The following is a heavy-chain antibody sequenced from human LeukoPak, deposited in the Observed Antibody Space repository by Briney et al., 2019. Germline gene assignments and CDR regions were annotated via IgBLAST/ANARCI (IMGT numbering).Heavy chain of an antibody. CDR2: ISGSGGST. D-gene: IGHD2-15*01. CDR1: GFTFSSYA. V-gene: IGHV3-23*01. J-gene: IGHJ4*02. Sequence: GGSLRLSCAASGFTFSSYAMSWVRQAPGKGLEWVSAISGSGGSTYYADSVKGRFTISRDNSKSTLYLQMNSLRAEDTAVYYCAKDQSDIVVVVAATRFGYWGQGTLVTVSS. CDR3: AKDQSDIVVVVAATRFGY.